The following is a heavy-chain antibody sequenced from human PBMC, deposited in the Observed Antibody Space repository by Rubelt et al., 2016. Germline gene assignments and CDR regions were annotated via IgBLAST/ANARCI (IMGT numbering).Heavy chain of an antibody. CDR3: ARVDYSNYLIGLKGGVYFDY. CDR2: IYYSGST. Sequence: QVQLQESGPGLVKPSETLSLTCTVSGGSISSYYWSWIRQPPGKGLEWIGYIYYSGSTNYNPSLKIRVTISVDASKNQFFLKLSSVTAADTAVYYCARVDYSNYLIGLKGGVYFDYWGQGTLVTVSS. D-gene: IGHD4-11*01. J-gene: IGHJ4*02. V-gene: IGHV4-59*01. CDR1: GGSISSYY.